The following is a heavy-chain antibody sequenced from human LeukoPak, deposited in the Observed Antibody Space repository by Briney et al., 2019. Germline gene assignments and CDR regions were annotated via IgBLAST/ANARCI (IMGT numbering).Heavy chain of an antibody. J-gene: IGHJ4*02. CDR1: GYAFTRYA. CDR2: INAGNGNT. V-gene: IGHV1-3*01. Sequence: ASVKVSCKASGYAFTRYAMHWVRQAPGQRLEWMGWINAGNGNTKYSQKFQGRVTITRDTSASTAYMELSSLRSEDTAVYYCARDRNIAVAGYYFDYWGQGTLVTVSS. D-gene: IGHD6-19*01. CDR3: ARDRNIAVAGYYFDY.